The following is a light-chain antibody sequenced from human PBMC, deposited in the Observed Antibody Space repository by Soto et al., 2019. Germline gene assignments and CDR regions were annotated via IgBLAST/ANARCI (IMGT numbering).Light chain of an antibody. CDR3: SSYTSRSTLV. J-gene: IGLJ2*01. Sequence: QSALTQPASVSGSPGQSITISCTGTSSDVGGYKYVSWYQQHPGKAPKLMIYEVSNRPSGVSNRFSGSKSGNTASLTITGLQAEDEAEYYCSSYTSRSTLVFGGGTK. V-gene: IGLV2-14*01. CDR1: SSDVGGYKY. CDR2: EVS.